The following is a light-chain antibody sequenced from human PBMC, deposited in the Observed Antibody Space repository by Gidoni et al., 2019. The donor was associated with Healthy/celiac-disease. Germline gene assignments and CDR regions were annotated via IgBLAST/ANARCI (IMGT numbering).Light chain of an antibody. CDR1: SSNVGGYNY. CDR2: EVS. V-gene: IGLV2-8*01. CDR3: RSYAGSMF. Sequence: QSALTQPPSASGSPAQSVTLSCTGTSSNVGGYNYVSWYQQHPGKAPKLMIYEVSQRPSGAHDLFSCSKSGNTASLTVAGLEAEDEDDYYRRSYAGSMFFGTGTKVTVL. J-gene: IGLJ1*01.